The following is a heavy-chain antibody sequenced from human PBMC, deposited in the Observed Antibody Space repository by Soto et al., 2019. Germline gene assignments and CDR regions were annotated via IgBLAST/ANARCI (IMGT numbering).Heavy chain of an antibody. CDR2: ISTTSDYI. D-gene: IGHD2-21*02. CDR1: GFTFNDYY. Sequence: QVQLVESGGGLVKPGGSLRLSCAASGFTFNDYYVNWIRQTPGKGLEWLSYISTTSDYIHYADSVRGRFTISRDNAKDSLYLQMNNLTAEDTAIYYCAISHGGVDRRFDYWRQGTLVTVSS. J-gene: IGHJ4*02. CDR3: AISHGGVDRRFDY. V-gene: IGHV3-11*05.